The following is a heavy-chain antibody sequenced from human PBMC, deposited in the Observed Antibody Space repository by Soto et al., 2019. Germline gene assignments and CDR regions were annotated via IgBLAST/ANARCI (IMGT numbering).Heavy chain of an antibody. D-gene: IGHD3-10*01. CDR3: ARRWGEGRVDY. CDR1: GGSISSSNW. Sequence: QVQLQESGPGLVKPSGTLSLTCAVSGGSISSSNWWSWVRQPPGKGLEWIGEIYHSGNTNYNPSLKSRVTMAVDKSRNHFSLKLSSVTAAATAVYYCARRWGEGRVDYWGQGTLVTVSS. V-gene: IGHV4-4*02. CDR2: IYHSGNT. J-gene: IGHJ4*02.